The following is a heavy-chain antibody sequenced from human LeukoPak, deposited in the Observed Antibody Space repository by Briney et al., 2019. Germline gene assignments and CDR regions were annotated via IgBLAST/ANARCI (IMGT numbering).Heavy chain of an antibody. CDR2: INHSGST. CDR1: GGSFSGYY. CDR3: ARGLRYCSSTSCSRGMDV. V-gene: IGHV4-34*01. Sequence: ASETLSLTCTVYGGSFSGYYWSWIRRPPGKGLEWIGEINHSGSTNYNPSLKSRVTISVDTSKNQFSLKLSSVTAADTAVYYCARGLRYCSSTSCSRGMDVWGQGTTVTVSS. J-gene: IGHJ6*02. D-gene: IGHD2-2*01.